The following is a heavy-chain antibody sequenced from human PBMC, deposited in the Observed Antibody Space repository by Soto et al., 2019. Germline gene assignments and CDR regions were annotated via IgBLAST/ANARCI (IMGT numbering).Heavy chain of an antibody. CDR3: AKDMRGSGIYYIYGMDV. CDR1: GFTFSSYA. D-gene: IGHD3-10*01. CDR2: ISASGGST. Sequence: EVQLVDSGGGLVQPGGSLRLSCAASGFTFSSYAMSWVRQAPGKGLEWVSTISASGGSTYHADSVKGRFTISRDNSKNTPYLQMNSLRYEDTAAYYCAKDMRGSGIYYIYGMDVWGQGTTVTVS. V-gene: IGHV3-23*04. J-gene: IGHJ6*02.